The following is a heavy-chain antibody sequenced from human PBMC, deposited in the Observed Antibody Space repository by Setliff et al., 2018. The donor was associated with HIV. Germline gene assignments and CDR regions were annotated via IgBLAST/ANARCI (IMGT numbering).Heavy chain of an antibody. V-gene: IGHV3-48*03. J-gene: IGHJ4*02. CDR2: ISSSSRSK. Sequence: GGSLRLSCAASGFTFSSYEMNWVRQAPGKGLEWISYISSSSRSKYYADSVKGRFTISRDNAKISLYLQMNSLRAEDTAVYFCARVAYDGRGSFFDYWGLGTLVTVSS. D-gene: IGHD1-26*01. CDR3: ARVAYDGRGSFFDY. CDR1: GFTFSSYE.